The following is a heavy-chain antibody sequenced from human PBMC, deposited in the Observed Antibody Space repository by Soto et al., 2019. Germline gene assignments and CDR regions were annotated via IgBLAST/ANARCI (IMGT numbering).Heavy chain of an antibody. CDR2: ISYDGSNK. V-gene: IGHV3-30-3*01. J-gene: IGHJ6*02. Sequence: PGGSLRLSCAASGFTFSSYAMHWVRQAPGKGLEWVAVISYDGSNKYYADSVKGRFTISRDNSKNTLYLQMNSLRAEDTAVYYCARQAIFGVVAPHTYYYYYGMDVWGQGTTVTVSS. D-gene: IGHD3-3*01. CDR3: ARQAIFGVVAPHTYYYYYGMDV. CDR1: GFTFSSYA.